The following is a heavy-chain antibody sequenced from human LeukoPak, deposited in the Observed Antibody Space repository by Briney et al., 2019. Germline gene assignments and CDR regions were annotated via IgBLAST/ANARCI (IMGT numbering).Heavy chain of an antibody. D-gene: IGHD1-26*01. CDR3: VRIIVGASNWFDS. J-gene: IGHJ5*01. Sequence: GGSLRLSCAASGFSFSTHWMHWVRQAPGKGLVWVSRIHSDGSVTNYADSVKGRFTISRDNAKNTMYLQMNSLRAEDTAVYYCVRIIVGASNWFDSWGQGTLVTVSS. V-gene: IGHV3-74*01. CDR2: IHSDGSVT. CDR1: GFSFSTHW.